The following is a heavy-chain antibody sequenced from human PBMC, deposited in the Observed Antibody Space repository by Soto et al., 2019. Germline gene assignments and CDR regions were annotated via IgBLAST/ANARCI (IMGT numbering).Heavy chain of an antibody. CDR2: IWYDGSNK. CDR1: GFTFSSYG. CDR3: ARDLMYCSGGSCYWDWFDP. J-gene: IGHJ5*02. Sequence: QVQLVESGGGVVQPGRSLRLSCAASGFTFSSYGMHWVRQAPGKGLEWVAVIWYDGSNKYYADSVKGRFTISRDNSKNPLYLQMNSLRAEDTAVYYCARDLMYCSGGSCYWDWFDPWGQGTLVTVSS. V-gene: IGHV3-33*01. D-gene: IGHD2-15*01.